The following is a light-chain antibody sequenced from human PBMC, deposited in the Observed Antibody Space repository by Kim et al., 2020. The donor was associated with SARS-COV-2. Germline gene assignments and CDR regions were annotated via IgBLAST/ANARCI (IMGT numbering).Light chain of an antibody. CDR1: QSISSN. Sequence: LSVSPGERAPLSCRASQSISSNLAWYQQKPGQAPRLLIYGASTRATDIPVRFSGSGSGTEFTLTIGSLQSEDVVVYYCQQYHTMQTFGQGTKLEI. CDR2: GAS. CDR3: QQYHTMQT. V-gene: IGKV3-15*01. J-gene: IGKJ2*01.